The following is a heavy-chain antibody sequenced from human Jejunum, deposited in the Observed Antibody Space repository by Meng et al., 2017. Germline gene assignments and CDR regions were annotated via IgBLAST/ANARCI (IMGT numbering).Heavy chain of an antibody. CDR3: AKDRKPGGLWPIDY. CDR1: GFTFSDYS. Sequence: GESLKISCAASGFTFSDYSLSWVRQAPGKGLEWVSSLTTTTAYYAETVKGRFTISRDNSRKNLYLQMNNLRADDTAIYYCAKDRKPGGLWPIDYWGQGTVVTVSS. V-gene: IGHV3-23*01. CDR2: LTTTTA. J-gene: IGHJ4*02.